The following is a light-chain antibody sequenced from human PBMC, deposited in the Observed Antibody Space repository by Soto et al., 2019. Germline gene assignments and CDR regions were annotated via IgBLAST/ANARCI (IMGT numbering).Light chain of an antibody. CDR1: QSLVHSDGNTY. CDR3: QQSGDTPPWT. CDR2: KIS. V-gene: IGKV2-24*01. Sequence: DIVMTQTPLSSPVTLGQPASISCRSSQSLVHSDGNTYLSWLQQRPGQPPRLLIHKISNRFSGVPDRFSGSGAGTEFTLTITSLQPEDFATYYCQQSGDTPPWTFGQGTKVDIK. J-gene: IGKJ1*01.